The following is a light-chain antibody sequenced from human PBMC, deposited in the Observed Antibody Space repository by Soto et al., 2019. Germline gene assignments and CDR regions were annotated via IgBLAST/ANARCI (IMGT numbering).Light chain of an antibody. V-gene: IGLV2-14*03. CDR2: DVN. J-gene: IGLJ1*01. CDR3: TSYTSSSSYV. Sequence: SSLAQPPPLSGSPGQSITLSCAGSSSDVGGYNYVSWYQQHPGKAPKLMIYDVNNRPSGVSNRFSGSKSGNTASLTISGVQAEDEADHYCTSYTSSSSYVFGTGTKVTVL. CDR1: SSDVGGYNY.